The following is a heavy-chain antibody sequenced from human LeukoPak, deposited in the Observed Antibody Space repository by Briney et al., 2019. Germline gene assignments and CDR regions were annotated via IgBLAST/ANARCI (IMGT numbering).Heavy chain of an antibody. CDR1: GFTFSSYS. CDR3: ARYPVSFGELFQNWFDP. J-gene: IGHJ5*02. CDR2: ISSSSSYI. D-gene: IGHD3-10*01. Sequence: GGSLRLSCAASGFTFSSYSMNWVRQAPGKGLEWVSSISSSSSYIYYADSVKGRFTISRDNAKNSLYLQMNSLRAEDTAVYYCARYPVSFGELFQNWFDPWGQGTLVTVSA. V-gene: IGHV3-21*01.